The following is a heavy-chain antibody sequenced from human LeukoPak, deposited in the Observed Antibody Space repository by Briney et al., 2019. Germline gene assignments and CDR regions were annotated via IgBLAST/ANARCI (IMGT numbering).Heavy chain of an antibody. CDR1: GGSISSYY. CDR3: ARENTNWFDP. J-gene: IGHJ5*02. CDR2: IYYSGST. V-gene: IGHV4-59*12. Sequence: PSETLSLTCTVSGGSISSYYWSWIRQRPGKGLEWIGYIYYSGSTNYNPSLKSRVTISVDKSKNQFSLKLNSLTAADTAVYYCARENTNWFDPWGQGTLVTVSS. D-gene: IGHD2/OR15-2a*01.